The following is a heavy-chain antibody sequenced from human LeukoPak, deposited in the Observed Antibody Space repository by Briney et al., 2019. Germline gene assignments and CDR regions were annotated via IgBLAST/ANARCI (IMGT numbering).Heavy chain of an antibody. J-gene: IGHJ6*03. D-gene: IGHD3-22*01. CDR1: GGSISSGGYY. Sequence: PSETLSLTCTVSGGSISSGGYYWSWIRQHPGKGLEWIGYIYYSGSTYYNPSLKSRVTISVDTSKNQFSLKLSSVTAADTAVYYCAREAGDYYDSSGSGYYYMDVWGKGTTVTVSS. CDR3: AREAGDYYDSSGSGYYYMDV. V-gene: IGHV4-31*03. CDR2: IYYSGST.